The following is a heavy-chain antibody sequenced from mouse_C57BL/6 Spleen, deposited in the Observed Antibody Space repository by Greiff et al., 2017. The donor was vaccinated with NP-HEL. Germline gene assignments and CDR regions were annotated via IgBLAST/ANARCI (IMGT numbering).Heavy chain of an antibody. CDR3: ARGRAQATPLYYAMDY. Sequence: VQLQQPGAELVMPGASVKLSCKASGYTFTSYWMHWVKQRPGQGLEWIGEIDPSDSYTNYNQKFKGKSTLTVDKSSSTAYMQLSSLTSEDSAVYYCARGRAQATPLYYAMDYWGQGTSVTVSS. CDR2: IDPSDSYT. D-gene: IGHD3-2*02. CDR1: GYTFTSYW. V-gene: IGHV1-69*01. J-gene: IGHJ4*01.